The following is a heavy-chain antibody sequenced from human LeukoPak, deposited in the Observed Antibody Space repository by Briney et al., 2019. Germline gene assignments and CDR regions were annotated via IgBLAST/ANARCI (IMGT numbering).Heavy chain of an antibody. Sequence: GGSLRLSCAASGFTFSSYWMSWVRQAPGKGLEWVANIKQDGSEKYYVDSVKGRFTISRDNAKNSLYLQMNSLRAEDTAVYYCARVHGRWLPRVYSYGMDVWGQGTTVTVSS. CDR2: IKQDGSEK. D-gene: IGHD5-24*01. J-gene: IGHJ6*02. CDR1: GFTFSSYW. CDR3: ARVHGRWLPRVYSYGMDV. V-gene: IGHV3-7*01.